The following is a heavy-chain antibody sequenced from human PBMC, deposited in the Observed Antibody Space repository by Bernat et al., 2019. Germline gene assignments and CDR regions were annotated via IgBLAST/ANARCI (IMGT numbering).Heavy chain of an antibody. D-gene: IGHD3-9*01. CDR3: ARGDYDILTGYYTDY. CDR1: GGSISSYY. CDR2: IYYSGST. V-gene: IGHV4-59*01. J-gene: IGHJ4*02. Sequence: QVQLQQWGAGLLKPSETLSLTCTVSGGSISSYYWSWIRQPPGKGLEWIGYIYYSGSTNYNPSLKSRVTISVDTSKNQFSLKLSSVTAADTAVYYCARGDYDILTGYYTDYWGQGTLVTVSS.